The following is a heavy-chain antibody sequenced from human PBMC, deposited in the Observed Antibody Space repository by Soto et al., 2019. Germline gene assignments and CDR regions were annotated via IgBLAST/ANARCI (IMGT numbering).Heavy chain of an antibody. Sequence: QVQLVQSGAEVKKPGASVKVSCKASGYTFTSYGISWVRQAPGQGLEWMGWISAYNGNTNYAQKVQGRVTMTTDTSTSTAYMELRSLRSDGPAVYYCAREQDEYYGSGSLIYWGQGTLVTVSS. CDR2: ISAYNGNT. V-gene: IGHV1-18*01. D-gene: IGHD3-10*01. CDR1: GYTFTSYG. J-gene: IGHJ4*02. CDR3: AREQDEYYGSGSLIY.